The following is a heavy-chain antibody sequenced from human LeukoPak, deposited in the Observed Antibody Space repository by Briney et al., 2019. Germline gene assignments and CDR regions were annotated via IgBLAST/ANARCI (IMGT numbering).Heavy chain of an antibody. CDR2: ISSSGTTT. Sequence: PGGSLRLSCAASGFPFSGFEMYWVRQAPGKGLEWVSYISSSGTTTYYADSVKGRFTISRDNAMSSLYLQMNSLRAEDTAVYYCTRLAVATPGVYPWGQGTLVTVSS. CDR1: GFPFSGFE. J-gene: IGHJ5*02. D-gene: IGHD2-21*01. V-gene: IGHV3-48*03. CDR3: TRLAVATPGVYP.